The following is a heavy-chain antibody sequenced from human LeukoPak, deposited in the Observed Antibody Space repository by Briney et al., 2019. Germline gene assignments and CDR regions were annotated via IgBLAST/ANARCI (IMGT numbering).Heavy chain of an antibody. J-gene: IGHJ4*02. Sequence: GGSLRLSCAASGFTFSNAWMSWVRQAPGKGLEWVGRIKSKTDGGTTDYAAPVKGRFTISRDDSKNTLYLQMNSLKTEDTAVYYCTKDLRWELQRDCWGQGTLVTVSS. CDR1: GFTFSNAW. D-gene: IGHD1-26*01. CDR3: TKDLRWELQRDC. V-gene: IGHV3-15*01. CDR2: IKSKTDGGTT.